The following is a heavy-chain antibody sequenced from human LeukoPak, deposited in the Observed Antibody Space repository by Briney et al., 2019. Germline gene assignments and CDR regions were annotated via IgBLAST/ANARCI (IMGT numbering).Heavy chain of an antibody. J-gene: IGHJ4*02. CDR3: AGEFYRYSSTFDC. V-gene: IGHV1-2*02. D-gene: IGHD6-19*01. Sequence: ASVKVSCKASGYTFTGYYIHWVRQAPGQGLEWMGWINPNSGGTNSAQKFQGRVTMTRDTSISTAYMELSRLTSDDTAVFYCAGEFYRYSSTFDCWGQGTLVTVSS. CDR1: GYTFTGYY. CDR2: INPNSGGT.